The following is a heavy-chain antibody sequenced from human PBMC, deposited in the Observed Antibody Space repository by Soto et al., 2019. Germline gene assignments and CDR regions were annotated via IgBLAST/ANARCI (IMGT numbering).Heavy chain of an antibody. CDR1: GTSISSYY. D-gene: IGHD2-8*01. Sequence: SETLSLTCTVSGTSISSYYWSWIRQPPGKGLEWIANIHYSGTTNYNPSLASRVTLSVYTSKNQFSLKMTSVTAADRAMYFCARYNSYAIDYWGPGTLVTVA. CDR3: ARYNSYAIDY. CDR2: IHYSGTT. J-gene: IGHJ4*02. V-gene: IGHV4-59*01.